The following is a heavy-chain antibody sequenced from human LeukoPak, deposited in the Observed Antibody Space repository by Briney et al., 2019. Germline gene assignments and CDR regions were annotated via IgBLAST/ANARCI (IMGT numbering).Heavy chain of an antibody. V-gene: IGHV4-30-4*07. J-gene: IGHJ3*02. CDR2: IYYTGST. CDR1: GGSISSGGYS. CDR3: ARDSLLYYALDI. Sequence: SETLSLTCAVSGGSISSGGYSWSWIRQPPGKGLEWIGYIYYTGSTFYNPSLKSRLSISVETSKNQFSLKLSSVTAADTAVYYCARDSLLYYALDIWGHGTMVTVSS. D-gene: IGHD3-10*01.